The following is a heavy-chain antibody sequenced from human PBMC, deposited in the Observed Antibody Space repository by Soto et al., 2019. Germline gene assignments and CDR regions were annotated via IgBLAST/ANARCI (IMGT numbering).Heavy chain of an antibody. CDR2: INPSGGST. Sequence: ASVKVSCKASGYTFTSYYMHWVRQAPGQGLEWMGIINPSGGSTGYAQKFQGRVTMTRDTSTSTVYMELSSLRSEDTAVYYCARENLFGYGSNYYYYYGMDVWGQGTTVTVSS. J-gene: IGHJ6*02. CDR3: ARENLFGYGSNYYYYYGMDV. CDR1: GYTFTSYY. V-gene: IGHV1-46*01. D-gene: IGHD3-10*01.